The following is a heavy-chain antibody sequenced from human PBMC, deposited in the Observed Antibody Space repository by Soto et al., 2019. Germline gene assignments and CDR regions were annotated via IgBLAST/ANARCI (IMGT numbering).Heavy chain of an antibody. J-gene: IGHJ5*02. Sequence: GGSLRLSCAASGFTFSSYAMSWVRQAPGKGLEWVSAISGSGGSTYYADSVKGRFTISRDNSKNTLYLQMNSLRAEDTALYYCAKDPEPADFWSGNWFDPWGQGTLVTVSS. CDR1: GFTFSSYA. CDR3: AKDPEPADFWSGNWFDP. D-gene: IGHD3-3*01. V-gene: IGHV3-23*01. CDR2: ISGSGGST.